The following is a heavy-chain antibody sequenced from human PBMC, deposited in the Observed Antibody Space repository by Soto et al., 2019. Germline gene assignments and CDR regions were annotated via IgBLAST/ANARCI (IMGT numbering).Heavy chain of an antibody. CDR3: AREGVYDISVHFFDY. Sequence: QVQLVESGGGVVQTGRSLRLSCAASGFPFSTYAMHWVRQAPGKGLEWVVVISYDGAYKYYADSVKGRFTISRDNSKNTVYLQMSSLRPEDTAVYCCAREGVYDISVHFFDYWGQGALVTVSS. D-gene: IGHD3-22*01. J-gene: IGHJ4*02. V-gene: IGHV3-30-3*01. CDR2: ISYDGAYK. CDR1: GFPFSTYA.